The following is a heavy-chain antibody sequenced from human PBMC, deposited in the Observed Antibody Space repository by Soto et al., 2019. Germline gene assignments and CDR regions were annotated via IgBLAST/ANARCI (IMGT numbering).Heavy chain of an antibody. V-gene: IGHV3-48*02. CDR3: ARDSIDDFWSSYIFSPLLLDY. J-gene: IGHJ4*02. CDR1: GFTFSSYS. CDR2: ISSSGDTR. Sequence: EVQLVESGGDVVQPGGSLRLSCAASGFTFSSYSMNWVRQAPGKGLEWISYISSSGDTRYYADPVKGRFTISRDNAKKSLYMQMNSLRDEDTALYYCARDSIDDFWSSYIFSPLLLDYWGQGTLVTVSS. D-gene: IGHD3-3*01.